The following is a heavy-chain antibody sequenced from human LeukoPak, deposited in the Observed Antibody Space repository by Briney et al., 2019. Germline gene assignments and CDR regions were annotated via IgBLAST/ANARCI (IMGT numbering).Heavy chain of an antibody. D-gene: IGHD4-11*01. CDR1: GFTFSSYS. J-gene: IGHJ4*02. Sequence: GGSLRLSCAASGFTFSSYSMNRVRQAPGKGLEWVSSISSSSSYIYYADSVKGRFTISRDNAKNSLYLQMNSLRAEDTAVYYCASYSNLGHVDYWGQGTLVTVSS. CDR3: ASYSNLGHVDY. CDR2: ISSSSSYI. V-gene: IGHV3-21*01.